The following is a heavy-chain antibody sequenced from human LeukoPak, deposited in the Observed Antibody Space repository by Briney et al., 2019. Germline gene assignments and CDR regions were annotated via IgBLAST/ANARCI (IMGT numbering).Heavy chain of an antibody. D-gene: IGHD2-21*02. J-gene: IGHJ4*02. Sequence: GGSLRLSCAASGFTFSNAWMSWVRQAPGKGLEWVGRIKSKTDGGTTDYAAPVKGRFTISRDDSKNTLYLQMSSLKTEDTAVYYCTTDGLAYCGGDCYSGFDYWGQGTLVTVSS. V-gene: IGHV3-15*01. CDR1: GFTFSNAW. CDR2: IKSKTDGGTT. CDR3: TTDGLAYCGGDCYSGFDY.